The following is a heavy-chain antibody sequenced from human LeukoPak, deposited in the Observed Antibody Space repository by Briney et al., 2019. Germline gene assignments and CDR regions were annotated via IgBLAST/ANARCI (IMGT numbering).Heavy chain of an antibody. CDR1: GFTFSSYA. CDR3: ASGWQQLFTFDY. CDR2: ISGSGGST. J-gene: IGHJ4*02. V-gene: IGHV3-23*01. Sequence: PGRSLRLSCAASGFTFSSYAMSWVRQAPGKGLEWVSAISGSGGSTYYADSVKGRFTISRDNSKNTLYLQMNSLRAEDTAVYYCASGWQQLFTFDYWGQGTLVTVSS. D-gene: IGHD6-13*01.